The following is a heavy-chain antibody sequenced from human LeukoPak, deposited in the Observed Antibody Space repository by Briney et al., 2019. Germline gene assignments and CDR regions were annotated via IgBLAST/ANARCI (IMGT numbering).Heavy chain of an antibody. D-gene: IGHD6-19*01. V-gene: IGHV3-48*01. CDR1: GFTFSSYG. Sequence: PGGSLRLSCAASGFTFSSYGMNWVRQAPGKGLEWLSYISSSSSTIYYADSVKGRFTISRDNAKNSLYLQLNSLRPEDTGLYYCARDRGGWPDYWGQGTLVTVSS. J-gene: IGHJ4*02. CDR3: ARDRGGWPDY. CDR2: ISSSSSTI.